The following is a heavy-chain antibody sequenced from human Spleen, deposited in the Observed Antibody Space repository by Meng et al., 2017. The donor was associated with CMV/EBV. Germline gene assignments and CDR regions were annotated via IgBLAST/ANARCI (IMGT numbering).Heavy chain of an antibody. CDR2: IYYSGST. J-gene: IGHJ4*02. Sequence: CTVSGGSISSGGYYWSWIRQHPGKGLEWIGYIYYSGSTYYNPSLMSRVTISVDTSKNQFSLKLSSVTAADTAVYYCARTTWELNFDYWGQGTLVTVSS. V-gene: IGHV4-31*03. D-gene: IGHD1-26*01. CDR1: GGSISSGGYY. CDR3: ARTTWELNFDY.